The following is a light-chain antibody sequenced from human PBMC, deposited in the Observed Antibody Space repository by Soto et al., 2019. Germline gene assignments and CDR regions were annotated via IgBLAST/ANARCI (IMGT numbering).Light chain of an antibody. CDR3: PQYGSSPPT. Sequence: EIVLTQSPGTLSLSPRERATLSCRASQSISSSYLAWYQQKPGQAPRLLIYGASRRATGIPDRFSGSWSGTDFTLTISRLEPEDFAVYYCPQYGSSPPTFGQGTRLEIK. CDR1: QSISSSY. V-gene: IGKV3-20*01. CDR2: GAS. J-gene: IGKJ5*01.